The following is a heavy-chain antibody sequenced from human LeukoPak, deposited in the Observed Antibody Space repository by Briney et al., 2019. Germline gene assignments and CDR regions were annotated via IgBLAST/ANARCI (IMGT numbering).Heavy chain of an antibody. V-gene: IGHV3-64D*06. Sequence: SGGSLRLSCSASGFTFSSYGMHWVRQAPGKGLEYVSGISINGGSTYHVDSVKGRFSISRDNSKSTLYLQMSSLRLDDTAVYYCVKPYCSAGYCYYYFDYWGQGTLVTVSS. CDR2: ISINGGST. CDR1: GFTFSSYG. D-gene: IGHD2-15*01. CDR3: VKPYCSAGYCYYYFDY. J-gene: IGHJ4*02.